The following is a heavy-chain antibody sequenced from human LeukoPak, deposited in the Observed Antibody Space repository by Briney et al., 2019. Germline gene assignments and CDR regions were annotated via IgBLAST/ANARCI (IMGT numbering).Heavy chain of an antibody. CDR1: GGTFSSYA. Sequence: SVKVSCKASGGTFSSYAISWVRQAPGQGLEWMGGIIPIFGTANYAQKFQGRVTITADESTSTAYMELSRLRSEDTAVYYCARDPSTSDIAPDYDYWGQGTLVTVSS. J-gene: IGHJ4*02. CDR2: IIPIFGTA. CDR3: ARDPSTSDIAPDYDY. V-gene: IGHV1-69*01. D-gene: IGHD3-9*01.